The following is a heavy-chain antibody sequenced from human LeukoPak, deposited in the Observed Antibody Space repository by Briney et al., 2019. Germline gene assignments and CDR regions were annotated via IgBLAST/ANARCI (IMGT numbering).Heavy chain of an antibody. CDR3: ATPRPMSSGTRVSDYYGMDV. D-gene: IGHD3-22*01. Sequence: ASVTVSCKASGYTFTSYYMHWVRQAPGQGLEWMGIINPSGGSTSYAQKFQGRVTMTEDTSTDTAYMELSSLRSEDTAVYYCATPRPMSSGTRVSDYYGMDVWGQGTTVTVSS. CDR1: GYTFTSYY. CDR2: INPSGGST. V-gene: IGHV1-46*01. J-gene: IGHJ6*02.